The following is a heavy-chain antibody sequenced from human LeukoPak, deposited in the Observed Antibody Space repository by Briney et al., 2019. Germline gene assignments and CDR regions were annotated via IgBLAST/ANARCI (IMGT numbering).Heavy chain of an antibody. CDR3: AKPASNNDAFDY. J-gene: IGHJ4*02. Sequence: GASQRLSCAASGFTFSSYAMSWVRQAPGKGLEWVSAISGSGGSTYYADSVKGRFTISRDNSKNTLYLQMNSLRAEDTAVYYCAKPASNNDAFDYWGQGTPVTVSS. CDR1: GFTFSSYA. D-gene: IGHD1-1*01. CDR2: ISGSGGST. V-gene: IGHV3-23*01.